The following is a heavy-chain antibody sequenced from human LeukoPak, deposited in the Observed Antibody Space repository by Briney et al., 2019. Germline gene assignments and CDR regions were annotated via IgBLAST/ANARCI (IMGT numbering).Heavy chain of an antibody. CDR1: GFTFSSYS. Sequence: SGGSLRLSCAASGFTFSSYSMNWVRQAPGKGLEWVSSISSSSSYIYYADSVKGRFTISRDNAKNSLYLQMNSLRAEDTAVYYCARVDDSSNAFDIWGQGTMVTVSS. CDR3: ARVDDSSNAFDI. D-gene: IGHD3-22*01. V-gene: IGHV3-21*01. CDR2: ISSSSSYI. J-gene: IGHJ3*02.